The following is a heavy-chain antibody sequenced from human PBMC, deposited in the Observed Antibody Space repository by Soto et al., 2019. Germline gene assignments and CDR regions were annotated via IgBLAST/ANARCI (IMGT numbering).Heavy chain of an antibody. CDR1: GASTVSHYH. J-gene: IGHJ4*02. CDR2: IFNSGTT. V-gene: IGHV4-31*02. Sequence: QVQLQESGPGLVKSSQTLSLTCSVSGASTVSHYHWTWIRQPPGKGLAWMGYIFNSGTTFYNPSLTSRLSISMDTSGNHFSLELRSVTAADTAVYYCALALGPTTGLDYWGQGTLVTVSS. CDR3: ALALGPTTGLDY. D-gene: IGHD1-26*01.